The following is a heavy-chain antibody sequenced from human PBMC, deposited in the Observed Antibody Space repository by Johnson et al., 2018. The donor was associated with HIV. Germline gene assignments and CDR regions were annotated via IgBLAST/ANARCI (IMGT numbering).Heavy chain of an antibody. CDR3: ARDGRFDSSGYSPDAFDI. V-gene: IGHV3-23*04. Sequence: VQLVESGGGFVQPGGSLRLSCAASEFIFSAYAMTWVRRAPGKGLEWVSGISASGVTTDYADFVKGRFTISRDNSKNTLYLQMNSLRAEDTAVYYCARDGRFDSSGYSPDAFDIWGQGTMVTVSS. CDR2: ISASGVTT. D-gene: IGHD3-22*01. CDR1: EFIFSAYA. J-gene: IGHJ3*02.